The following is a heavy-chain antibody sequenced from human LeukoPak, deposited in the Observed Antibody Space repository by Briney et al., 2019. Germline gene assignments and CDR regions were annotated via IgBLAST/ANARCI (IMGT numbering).Heavy chain of an antibody. CDR2: ISGSGAST. CDR3: AKDVGKWESLHFFDY. CDR1: GFTFSTNA. J-gene: IGHJ4*02. D-gene: IGHD1-26*01. Sequence: GVSLRLSCLTSGFTFSTNAISWVRQAPGKGLEWISGISGSGASTYYADSVTGRFTISRDNSRNTLYLQMNSLRGDDTAVYYCAKDVGKWESLHFFDYWGQGTLVTVS. V-gene: IGHV3-23*01.